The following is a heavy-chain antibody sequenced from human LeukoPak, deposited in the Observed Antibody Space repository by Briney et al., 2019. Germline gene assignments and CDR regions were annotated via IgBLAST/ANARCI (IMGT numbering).Heavy chain of an antibody. CDR3: ARQLGAVAKYFDY. J-gene: IGHJ4*02. CDR1: GYTFTSYD. CDR2: MNPNSGNT. Sequence: ASVKVSCKASGYTFTSYDINWVRQATGQGLEWMGWMNPNSGNTGYAQKFQGRVTMTRNTSISTAYMGLSSLRSEDTAVYYCARQLGAVAKYFDYWGQGTLVTVSS. V-gene: IGHV1-8*01. D-gene: IGHD6-19*01.